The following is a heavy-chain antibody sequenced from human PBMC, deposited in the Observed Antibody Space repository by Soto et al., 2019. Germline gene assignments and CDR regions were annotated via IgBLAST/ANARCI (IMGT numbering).Heavy chain of an antibody. CDR1: GGSISSSSYY. CDR2: IYYSGST. J-gene: IGHJ6*03. V-gene: IGHV4-39*01. D-gene: IGHD6-6*01. CDR3: ARQVAARLYYYYYMDV. Sequence: SETLSLTCTVSGGSISSSSYYWGWIRQPPGKGLEWIGSIYYSGSTYYNPSLKSRVTISVDTSKNQFSLKLSSVTAADTAVYYCARQVAARLYYYYYMDVWGKGTTVTVSS.